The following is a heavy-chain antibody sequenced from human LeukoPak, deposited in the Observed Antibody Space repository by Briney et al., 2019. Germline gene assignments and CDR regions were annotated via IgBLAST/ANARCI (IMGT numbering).Heavy chain of an antibody. CDR2: ISSSGSTI. CDR1: GFTFSDYY. V-gene: IGHV3-11*01. J-gene: IGHJ4*02. D-gene: IGHD3-10*01. Sequence: GGSLRLSCAASGFTFSDYYMSWIRPAPGKGLEWVSYISSSGSTIYYADSVNGRFTISRDNAKNSLYLQMNSLRAEDTAVYYCARDRHRGSRSENYFDYWGQGTLVTVSS. CDR3: ARDRHRGSRSENYFDY.